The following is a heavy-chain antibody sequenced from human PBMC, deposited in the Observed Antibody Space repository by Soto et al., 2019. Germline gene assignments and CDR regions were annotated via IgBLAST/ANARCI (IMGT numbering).Heavy chain of an antibody. CDR1: GFTFSLYS. CDR2: ISVNGTYI. D-gene: IGHD3-10*01. CDR3: VRNRRFVRAYSSGMDV. Sequence: GGSLRLFCAASGFTFSLYSMAWVRQAPRKGPEWVSSISVNGTYIYYATSLKGRFTISRDDTKNSVFRQMNSLRADDTAMYFCVRNRRFVRAYSSGMDVWGKGTRSPSPQ. J-gene: IGHJ6*04. V-gene: IGHV3-21*01.